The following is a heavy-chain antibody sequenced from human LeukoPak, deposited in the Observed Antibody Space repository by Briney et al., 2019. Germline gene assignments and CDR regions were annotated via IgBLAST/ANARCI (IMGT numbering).Heavy chain of an antibody. CDR2: IIPIFGTA. CDR3: ATDIVVVPAAGEGAFDI. CDR1: GGTFSSYA. Sequence: SVKVSCKASGGTFSSYAISWVRQAPGQGLEWMGGIIPIFGTANYAQKFQGRVTITADESTSTAYMELSSLRSEDTAVYYCATDIVVVPAAGEGAFDIWGQGTMVTVSS. D-gene: IGHD2-2*01. J-gene: IGHJ3*02. V-gene: IGHV1-69*13.